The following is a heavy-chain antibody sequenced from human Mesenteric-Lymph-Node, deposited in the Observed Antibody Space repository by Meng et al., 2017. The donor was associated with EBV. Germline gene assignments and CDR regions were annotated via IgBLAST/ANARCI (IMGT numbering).Heavy chain of an antibody. CDR1: GYTFTSYG. CDR2: INPSGGSP. Sequence: QFQLVQVGVEVKKPGASVKVSCKVSGYTFTSYGFSWGRQAPGQGLEWMGIINPSGGSPTYAQKFQGRVTMTRDTTTSTVYMDLSSLRSDDTAVYYCARCVVATWSCDYWGQGTLVTVSS. D-gene: IGHD5-12*01. CDR3: ARCVVATWSCDY. V-gene: IGHV1-46*01. J-gene: IGHJ4*02.